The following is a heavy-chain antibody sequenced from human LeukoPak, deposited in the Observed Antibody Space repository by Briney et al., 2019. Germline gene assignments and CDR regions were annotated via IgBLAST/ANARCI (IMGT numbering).Heavy chain of an antibody. CDR2: ISYDGSNK. V-gene: IGHV3-30-3*01. CDR1: GFTFSSYA. Sequence: GGSLRLSCAASGFTFSSYAMHWVRQAPGKGLEWVAVISYDGSNKYYADSVKGRFTISRDNSKNTLYLQMNSLRAEDTAVYYCARYCSSTSCGYYYYGMDVWGQGTTVTVSS. CDR3: ARYCSSTSCGYYYYGMDV. D-gene: IGHD2-2*01. J-gene: IGHJ6*02.